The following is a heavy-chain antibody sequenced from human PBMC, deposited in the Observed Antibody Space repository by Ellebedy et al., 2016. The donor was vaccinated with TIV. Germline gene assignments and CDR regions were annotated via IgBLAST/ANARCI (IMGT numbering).Heavy chain of an antibody. V-gene: IGHV3-11*06. D-gene: IGHD6-13*01. CDR3: AREGSPLAAAGLS. J-gene: IGHJ5*02. CDR2: ISSSTTYT. CDR1: GFTFSDYY. Sequence: GESLKISCAASGFTFSDYYMSWIRQAPGKGLEWISYISSSTTYTNYADSVKGRFTISRDNSKNTLYLQMNSLRADDTAVYYCAREGSPLAAAGLSWGQGTLVTVSS.